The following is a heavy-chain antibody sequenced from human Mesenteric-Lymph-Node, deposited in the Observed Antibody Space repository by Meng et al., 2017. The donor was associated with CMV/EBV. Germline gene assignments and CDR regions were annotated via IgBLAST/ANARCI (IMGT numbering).Heavy chain of an antibody. J-gene: IGHJ4*02. CDR3: AKVRSSGWSLAGAFDY. V-gene: IGHV3-9*01. CDR2: ISWNSGSK. D-gene: IGHD6-19*01. CDR1: GFTVSSYW. Sequence: SLKISCAASGFTVSSYWMHWVRRRPGKGLEWVSGISWNSGSKGYADSVKGRFTISRDNAKNSLYLQMNSLRAEDTALYYCAKVRSSGWSLAGAFDYWGQGTLVTVSS.